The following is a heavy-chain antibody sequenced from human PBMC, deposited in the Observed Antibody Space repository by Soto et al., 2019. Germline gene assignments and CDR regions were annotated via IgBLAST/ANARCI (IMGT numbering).Heavy chain of an antibody. CDR3: ARVLRGWFDP. CDR1: GGSITSANW. CDR2: ISHSGIT. J-gene: IGHJ5*02. V-gene: IGHV4-4*02. Sequence: SETLSLTCAVSGGSITSANWWTWVRQPPGGGLEWIGEISHSGITNYKASLKSRVTMSVDKTKNDVSLKLTSVTAADTAVYYCARVLRGWFDPWGQGTPVPVSS.